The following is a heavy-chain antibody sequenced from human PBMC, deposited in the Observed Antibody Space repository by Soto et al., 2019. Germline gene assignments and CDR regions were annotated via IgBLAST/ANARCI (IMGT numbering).Heavy chain of an antibody. CDR1: GFDISTYG. Sequence: GGSLRLSCEASGFDISTYGLHWVRQAPGKGLEWLAFIWYDGSNQHYAASVKGRFTISRDNSRDTLYLQMNNLRADDTAVYFCARAVSSATYYDCIGYWGRGTLVTVSS. J-gene: IGHJ4*02. D-gene: IGHD1-26*01. CDR3: ARAVSSATYYDCIGY. CDR2: IWYDGSNQ. V-gene: IGHV3-33*01.